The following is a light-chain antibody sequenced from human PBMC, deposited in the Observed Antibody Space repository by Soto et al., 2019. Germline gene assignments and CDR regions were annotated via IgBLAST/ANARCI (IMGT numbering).Light chain of an antibody. CDR2: DVS. J-gene: IGLJ1*01. CDR3: GSYASGGAYV. CDR1: SSDVGGYNA. V-gene: IGLV2-14*01. Sequence: QSVLTQPASGSGSPGQSITISCTGTSSDVGGYNAVSWYQQHPGKAPKLMIYDVSNRPSGASDRFSGSKSGNTASLTISGLQAEDEADYYCGSYASGGAYVFGTGTKLTVL.